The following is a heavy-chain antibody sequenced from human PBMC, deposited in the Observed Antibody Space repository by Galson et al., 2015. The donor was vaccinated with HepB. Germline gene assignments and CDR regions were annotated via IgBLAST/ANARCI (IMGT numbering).Heavy chain of an antibody. J-gene: IGHJ3*02. CDR3: ARPSRYEGAYHDAFDI. Sequence: ETLSLTCTVSGGSISSYYWSWIRQPPGKGLEWIGYIYYSGSTNYDPSLKSRVTISVDTSKNQFSLKLSSVTAADTAVYYCARPSRYEGAYHDAFDIWGQGTMVTVSS. V-gene: IGHV4-59*08. D-gene: IGHD3-16*01. CDR2: IYYSGST. CDR1: GGSISSYY.